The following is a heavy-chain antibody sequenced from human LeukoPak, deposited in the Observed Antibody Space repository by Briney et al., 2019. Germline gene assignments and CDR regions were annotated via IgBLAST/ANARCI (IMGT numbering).Heavy chain of an antibody. J-gene: IGHJ4*02. CDR3: GAKLSGSYYDF. D-gene: IGHD3-10*01. V-gene: IGHV3-23*01. CDR1: GFSFSSYA. Sequence: GGSLRLSCAASGFSFSSYAMTWVRQAPGKGLEWVSSITSGGSATYYADSVKGRCTISRDNSKNTLYLQLNSLRDDDTAIYYSGAKLSGSYYDFWGQGTLISVSS. CDR2: ITSGGSAT.